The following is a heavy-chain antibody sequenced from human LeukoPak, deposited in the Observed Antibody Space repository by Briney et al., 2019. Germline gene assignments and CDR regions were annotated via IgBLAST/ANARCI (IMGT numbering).Heavy chain of an antibody. J-gene: IGHJ5*02. CDR2: INHSGST. V-gene: IGHV4-39*07. CDR3: ARGLVVVTAEWFDP. Sequence: SETLSLTCTVSGGSISGSSYYWSWIRQHPGKGLEWIGEINHSGSTNYNPSLKSRVTISVDTSKNQFSLKLSSVTAADTAVYCCARGLVVVTAEWFDPWGQGTLVTVSS. D-gene: IGHD2-21*02. CDR1: GGSISGSSYY.